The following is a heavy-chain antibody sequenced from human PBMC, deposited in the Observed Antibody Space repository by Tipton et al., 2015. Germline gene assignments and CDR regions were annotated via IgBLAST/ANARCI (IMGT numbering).Heavy chain of an antibody. J-gene: IGHJ4*02. V-gene: IGHV4-61*01. CDR3: ARARGRHGGLFDS. Sequence: TLSLTCTVSGGSVSSGSYYWSWIRQPPGKELEWIGYIQYSGSTNYNPSLKSRVTISVDTSKTQFSLEMRSVTATDTAVYYCARARGRHGGLFDSWGKGTLVTVSS. D-gene: IGHD4-23*01. CDR1: GGSVSSGSYY. CDR2: IQYSGST.